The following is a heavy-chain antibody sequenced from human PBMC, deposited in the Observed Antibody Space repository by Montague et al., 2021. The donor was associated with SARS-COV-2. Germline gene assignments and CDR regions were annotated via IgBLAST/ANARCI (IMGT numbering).Heavy chain of an antibody. V-gene: IGHV3-48*02. J-gene: IGHJ6*02. CDR1: GFTFSNNA. CDR2: ITGSSGTI. D-gene: IGHD4-17*01. CDR3: ARVRGPTLTTSFVDV. Sequence: SQILSCSASGFTFSNNAMHWVRQAPGKGLEWVSFITGSSGTIYYADSVKGRFTISRDNGKNSLYLQMNSLRDEDTALYYCARVRGPTLTTSFVDVWGQGTTVTVSS.